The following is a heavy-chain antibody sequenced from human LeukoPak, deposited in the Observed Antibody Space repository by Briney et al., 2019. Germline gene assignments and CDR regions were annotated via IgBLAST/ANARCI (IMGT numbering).Heavy chain of an antibody. CDR2: INPSGGST. CDR3: ARDRRLVAVALPYYMGV. J-gene: IGHJ6*03. CDR1: GYTLTSYY. D-gene: IGHD6-19*01. Sequence: ASVKVSCKASGYTLTSYYMHWVRQAPGQGLEWMGIINPSGGSTSYAQKLQGRVTMTRDTSTSTVYMELSSLRSEDTAVYYCARDRRLVAVALPYYMGVWGKGTTVTVSS. V-gene: IGHV1-46*01.